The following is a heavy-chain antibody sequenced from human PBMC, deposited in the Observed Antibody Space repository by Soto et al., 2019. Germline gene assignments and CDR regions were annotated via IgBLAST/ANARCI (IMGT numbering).Heavy chain of an antibody. V-gene: IGHV4-4*02. CDR1: GVSISSGNW. J-gene: IGHJ4*02. CDR3: ARDWGTGFYQLDS. Sequence: WETLSLTCAVSGVSISSGNWWTWVRQSPQRGLEYIGEIFHDGTANYYPSFERRVAISVDTSKNQFSLKLTSVTAADTALYYCARDWGTGFYQLDSWGQGTLFTVSS. D-gene: IGHD2-2*01. CDR2: IFHDGTA.